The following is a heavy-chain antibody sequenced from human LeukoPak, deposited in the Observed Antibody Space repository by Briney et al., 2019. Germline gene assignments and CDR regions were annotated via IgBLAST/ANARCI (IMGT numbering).Heavy chain of an antibody. V-gene: IGHV3-23*01. J-gene: IGHJ4*02. CDR3: AKDIYGDYGGLYY. D-gene: IGHD4-17*01. Sequence: INSGGSTYYADSVKGRFTISRDSSKNTLYLQMNSLRDEDTAVYYCAKDIYGDYGGLYYWGQGTLVTVSS. CDR2: INSGGST.